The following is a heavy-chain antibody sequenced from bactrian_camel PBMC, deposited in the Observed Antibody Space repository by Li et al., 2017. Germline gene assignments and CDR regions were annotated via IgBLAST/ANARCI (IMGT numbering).Heavy chain of an antibody. CDR3: AHERGGGCYFSDYLLSAY. J-gene: IGHJ4*01. D-gene: IGHD4*01. CDR1: GFGSRKYY. Sequence: QLVESGGGSAQAGGSLRLACAAFGFGSRKYYMGWFRLAPGKEREGVAGLLSDGDPTYAVSVKGRFTISRDNAKNTVYLQMDSLKPEDTAMYYCAHERGGGCYFSDYLLSAYWGQGTQVTVS. CDR2: LLSDGDP. V-gene: IGHV3S10*01.